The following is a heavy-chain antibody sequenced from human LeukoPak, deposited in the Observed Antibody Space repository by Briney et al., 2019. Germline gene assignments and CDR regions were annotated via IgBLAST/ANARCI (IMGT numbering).Heavy chain of an antibody. CDR2: IYYSGDT. V-gene: IGHV4-59*01. J-gene: IGHJ4*02. CDR3: ARETMVRGADSFDY. CDR1: GGSITGYY. Sequence: SETLSLTCTVSGGSITGYYWSWIRQSPGKGLEWIGYIYYSGDTNYNPSLKSRVTISVDTSKNQFSLKLSSVTAADTAVYYCARETMVRGADSFDYWGQGTLVTVSS. D-gene: IGHD3-10*01.